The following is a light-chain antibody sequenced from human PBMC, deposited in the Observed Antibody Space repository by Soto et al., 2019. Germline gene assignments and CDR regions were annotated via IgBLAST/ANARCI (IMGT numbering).Light chain of an antibody. CDR1: QSVSNDF. J-gene: IGKJ1*01. V-gene: IGKV3-20*01. CDR3: QQYGSSPPRT. Sequence: EIVLTQSPGILSLSPGEIATLSCRASQSVSNDFLAWYQQKPGQAPRLLIYGASTRAADVPDRFSGSGSGADFTLSISRLEPEDFAVYYCQQYGSSPPRTFGQGTKVEIK. CDR2: GAS.